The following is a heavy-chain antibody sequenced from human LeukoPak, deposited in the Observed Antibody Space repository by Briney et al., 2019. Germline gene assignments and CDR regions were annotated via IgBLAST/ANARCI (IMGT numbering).Heavy chain of an antibody. D-gene: IGHD4-23*01. V-gene: IGHV4-39*07. Sequence: PSETLSLTCTVSGGSISSSSYYWGWIRQPPGKGLEWIGSIYYSGSTYYNPSLKSRVTISVDTSKNQFSLKLSSVTAADTAVYYCAREHYGGNSEDAFDIWGQGTMVTVSS. J-gene: IGHJ3*02. CDR2: IYYSGST. CDR3: AREHYGGNSEDAFDI. CDR1: GGSISSSSYY.